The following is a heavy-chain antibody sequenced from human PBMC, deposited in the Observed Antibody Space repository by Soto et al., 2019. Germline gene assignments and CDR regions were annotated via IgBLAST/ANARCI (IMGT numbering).Heavy chain of an antibody. V-gene: IGHV3-66*01. Sequence: PGGSLRLSCAASGFTVSSNYMSWVRQAPGKGLEWVSVIYSGGSTYYADSVKGRFTISRDNSKNTLYLQMNSLRAEDTAVYYCARDLMHGYNRYYYYYYGMDVWGQGTTVTVSS. CDR2: IYSGGST. J-gene: IGHJ6*02. CDR3: ARDLMHGYNRYYYYYYGMDV. CDR1: GFTVSSNY. D-gene: IGHD5-12*01.